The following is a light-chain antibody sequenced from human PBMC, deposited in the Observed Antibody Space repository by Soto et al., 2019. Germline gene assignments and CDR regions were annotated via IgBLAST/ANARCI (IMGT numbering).Light chain of an antibody. Sequence: SYELTQPPSVSVAPGQTARISCGGNNIESRSVHWYQQKPGQAPVLVVYDNADRPSGIPERFSGSNSGNTATLTISRVEAGDEAEYSCQVCYSAKDPHVVFGGATKVTV. CDR2: DNA. CDR3: QVCYSAKDPHVV. CDR1: NIESRS. J-gene: IGLJ2*01. V-gene: IGLV3-21*02.